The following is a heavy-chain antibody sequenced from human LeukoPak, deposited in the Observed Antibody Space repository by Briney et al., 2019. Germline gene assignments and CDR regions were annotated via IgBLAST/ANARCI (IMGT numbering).Heavy chain of an antibody. D-gene: IGHD2-21*02. J-gene: IGHJ4*02. V-gene: IGHV3-74*01. CDR3: TRAIRTAAPDS. Sequence: GGFLRLSCETSGFSFSSYWMHWVRQAPGKGLVWVSRINSDGSSTTYADSVKGRFTISRDNAKNTLYLEMNSLRAEDTAVYYCTRAIRTAAPDSWGQGTLVTVSS. CDR1: GFSFSSYW. CDR2: INSDGSST.